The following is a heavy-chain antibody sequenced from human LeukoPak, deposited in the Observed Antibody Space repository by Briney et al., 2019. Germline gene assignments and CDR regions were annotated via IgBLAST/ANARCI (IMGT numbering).Heavy chain of an antibody. Sequence: GGSLRLSCVASGFTFSSFSMNWVRQVPGKGLEWISYISGSGATIHYADSVEGRFTISRDSASNSLFLQLNSLRAEDTAVYYCARGPHDTNWEFDYWGQGTLVTVSS. CDR2: ISGSGATI. CDR3: ARGPHDTNWEFDY. D-gene: IGHD7-27*01. V-gene: IGHV3-48*04. CDR1: GFTFSSFS. J-gene: IGHJ4*02.